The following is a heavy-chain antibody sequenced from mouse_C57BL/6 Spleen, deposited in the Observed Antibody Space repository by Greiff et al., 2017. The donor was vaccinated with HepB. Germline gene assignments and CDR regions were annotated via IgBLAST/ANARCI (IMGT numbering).Heavy chain of an antibody. Sequence: EVQLVESGGGLVKPGGSLKLSCAASGFTFSDYGMHWVRQAPEKGLEWVAYISSGSSTIYYADTVKCRFTISRDNAKNTLFLQMTSLRSEDTAMYYCARGYPYYAMDYWGQGTSVTVSS. D-gene: IGHD2-2*01. CDR2: ISSGSSTI. CDR1: GFTFSDYG. CDR3: ARGYPYYAMDY. J-gene: IGHJ4*01. V-gene: IGHV5-17*01.